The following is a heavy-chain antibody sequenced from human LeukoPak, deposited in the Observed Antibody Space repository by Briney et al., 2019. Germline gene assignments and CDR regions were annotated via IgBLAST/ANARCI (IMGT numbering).Heavy chain of an antibody. CDR2: IKQDGSEK. J-gene: IGHJ4*02. D-gene: IGHD6-19*01. Sequence: GGSLRLSCAASGFTFSNYWMTWVRQAPGKGLEWVANIKQDGSEKYYVDSAKGRFTISRDNAKNSLYLQMNSLRAEDTAVYYCARKAYTSGVFDFWGQGTLVTVSS. CDR1: GFTFSNYW. V-gene: IGHV3-7*04. CDR3: ARKAYTSGVFDF.